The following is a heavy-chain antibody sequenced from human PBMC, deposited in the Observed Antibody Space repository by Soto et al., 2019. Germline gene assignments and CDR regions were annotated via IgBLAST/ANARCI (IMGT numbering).Heavy chain of an antibody. Sequence: PGGSLRLSCAASGLTLGDYTMSWVRQAPGKGLEWVGLMKGTSFGGTTEYAASVKGRFIISRDHSENIAYLQMNSLKTEDTAIYYCTRDSGYTNRWLYWGQGTLVTVSS. D-gene: IGHD5-12*01. V-gene: IGHV3-49*04. J-gene: IGHJ4*02. CDR3: TRDSGYTNRWLY. CDR1: GLTLGDYT. CDR2: MKGTSFGGTT.